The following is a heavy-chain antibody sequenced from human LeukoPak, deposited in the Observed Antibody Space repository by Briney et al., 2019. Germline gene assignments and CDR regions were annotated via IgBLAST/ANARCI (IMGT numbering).Heavy chain of an antibody. V-gene: IGHV5-51*01. D-gene: IGHD6-19*01. Sequence: GESLQISGQGSGSIFTSYWIGWVRQLRGKGRERMGIIYSGVSDTRYTPSFQGQVTISSDKSIPTAYLQWSSLKASDTAMYYCARRRYPGYSSGRDAFDIWGQGTMVTVSS. CDR1: GSIFTSYW. J-gene: IGHJ3*02. CDR2: IYSGVSDT. CDR3: ARRRYPGYSSGRDAFDI.